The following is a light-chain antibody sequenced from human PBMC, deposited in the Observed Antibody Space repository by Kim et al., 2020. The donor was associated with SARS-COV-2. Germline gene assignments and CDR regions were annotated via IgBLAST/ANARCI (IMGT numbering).Light chain of an antibody. V-gene: IGKV1-33*01. CDR2: DAS. CDR3: QQFDTVPLT. Sequence: ASVGDRVTITCQASHDIIIFLNWFQQKPGEAPKLLISDASSLETGLPSRFSGSGSGTHFTFTISSLQPGDVATYYCQQFDTVPLTFGGGTRVEIK. CDR1: HDIIIF. J-gene: IGKJ4*01.